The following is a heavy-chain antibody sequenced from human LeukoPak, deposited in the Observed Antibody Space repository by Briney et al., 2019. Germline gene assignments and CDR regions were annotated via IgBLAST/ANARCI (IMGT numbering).Heavy chain of an antibody. V-gene: IGHV3-23*01. CDR2: ISGSGGST. J-gene: IGHJ1*01. CDR3: AKSLSRQLVPEYFQH. D-gene: IGHD6-13*01. CDR1: GFTFSSYA. Sequence: GRSLRLSCAASGFTFSSYAMHWVRQAPGKGLEWVSAISGSGGSTYYADSVKGRFTISRDNSKNTLYLQMNSLRAEDTAVYYCAKSLSRQLVPEYFQHWGQGTLVTVSS.